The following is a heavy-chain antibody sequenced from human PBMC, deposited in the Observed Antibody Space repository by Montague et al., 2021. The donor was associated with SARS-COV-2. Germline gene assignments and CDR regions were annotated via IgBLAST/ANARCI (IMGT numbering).Heavy chain of an antibody. CDR2: IDWDDDK. D-gene: IGHD3-9*01. CDR1: GFSLSTSGIC. J-gene: IGHJ4*02. CDR3: ARIRDYDILTGSYSGFDY. V-gene: IGHV2-70*01. Sequence: PALVKPTQTLTLACTFSGFSLSTSGICVSWIRQPPGKALEWLALIDWDDDKYYSTSLKTRLTISKDTSKNQVVLTMTNMDPEDTATYYCARIRDYDILTGSYSGFDYWGQGTLVTVSS.